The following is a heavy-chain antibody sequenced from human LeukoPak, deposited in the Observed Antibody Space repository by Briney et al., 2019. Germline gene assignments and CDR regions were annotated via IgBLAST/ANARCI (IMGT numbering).Heavy chain of an antibody. D-gene: IGHD5/OR15-5a*01. CDR3: AREREGSTLN. J-gene: IGHJ4*02. V-gene: IGHV3-11*05. CDR1: GFTFSDYY. Sequence: GGSLRLSCAASGFTFSDYYMSWIRQAPGKGLEWVSYISSSSSYTNFADSVKGRFTISRDNAKNSLYLQMNSLRAEDTAIYYCAREREGSTLNWGQGTLVTVSS. CDR2: ISSSSSYT.